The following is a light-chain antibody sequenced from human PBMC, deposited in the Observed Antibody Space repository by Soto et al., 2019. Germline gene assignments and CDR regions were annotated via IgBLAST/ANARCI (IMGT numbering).Light chain of an antibody. CDR3: QQTDTYPYT. J-gene: IGKJ2*01. Sequence: DIQMTQSPSSVSASVGDRVTITCRASQGVSASLAWYQQKAGRAPKLLIYAAATLQTGVPSRFSGSYSGTDFTLTVTSLQPEDAATYYCQQTDTYPYTFGQGTNLDIK. V-gene: IGKV1D-12*01. CDR2: AAA. CDR1: QGVSAS.